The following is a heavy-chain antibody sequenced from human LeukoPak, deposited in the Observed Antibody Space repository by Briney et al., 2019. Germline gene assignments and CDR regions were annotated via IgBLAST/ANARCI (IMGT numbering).Heavy chain of an antibody. J-gene: IGHJ5*02. D-gene: IGHD6-19*01. V-gene: IGHV4-61*02. CDR2: IYTSGST. Sequence: SETLSLTCTVSGNSISSGDNYWSWIRQPAGKGLEWIGRIYTSGSTNYNPSLKSRVTISVDTSKNQFSLKLSPVTAADTAVYYCARGTRSGPYNWFDPWGQGTLVTVSS. CDR1: GNSISSGDNY. CDR3: ARGTRSGPYNWFDP.